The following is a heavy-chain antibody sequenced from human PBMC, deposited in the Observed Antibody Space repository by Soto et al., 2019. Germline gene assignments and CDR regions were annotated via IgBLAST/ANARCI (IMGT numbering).Heavy chain of an antibody. V-gene: IGHV1-69*01. Sequence: VQLVQSGAEVKKPGSSVKVSCKASGGTFSSYGINWVRQAPGQGLEWMGGIIPIFGTTYYAQRFQDRVTITADEYTSTAYMELSSLRSEDTAADYCAGGPKVVVVAATGYYYYYGMDVWGQGTTVTVSS. CDR3: AGGPKVVVVAATGYYYYYGMDV. CDR1: GGTFSSYG. J-gene: IGHJ6*02. CDR2: IIPIFGTT. D-gene: IGHD2-15*01.